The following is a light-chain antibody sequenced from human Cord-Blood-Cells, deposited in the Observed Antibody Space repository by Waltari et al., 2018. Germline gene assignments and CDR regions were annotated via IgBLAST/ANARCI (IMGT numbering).Light chain of an antibody. CDR1: SSDVGGYNY. Sequence: QSALTQPRSVSGSPGPSVTISCTGTSSDVGGYNYVSWYQQHPGKAPKLMIYDVSKRPSGVPDRFSGSKSSNTASLTISGLQAEDEADYYCCSYAGSYTYVFGTGTKVTVL. CDR2: DVS. V-gene: IGLV2-11*01. J-gene: IGLJ1*01. CDR3: CSYAGSYTYV.